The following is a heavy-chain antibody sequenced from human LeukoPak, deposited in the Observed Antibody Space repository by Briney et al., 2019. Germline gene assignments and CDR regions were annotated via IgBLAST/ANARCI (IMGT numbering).Heavy chain of an antibody. Sequence: PSETLSLTCAVSGGSISSSSYYWGWIRQPPGKGLEWIGSIYYSGSTYYNPSLKSRVTISVDTSKNQFSLKLSSVTAADTAVYYCARGISWFDPWGQGTLVTVSS. J-gene: IGHJ5*02. CDR1: GGSISSSSYY. D-gene: IGHD3-3*01. CDR2: IYYSGST. CDR3: ARGISWFDP. V-gene: IGHV4-39*07.